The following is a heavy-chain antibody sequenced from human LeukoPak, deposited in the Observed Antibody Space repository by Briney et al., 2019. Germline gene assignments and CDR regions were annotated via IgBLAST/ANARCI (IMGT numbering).Heavy chain of an antibody. D-gene: IGHD2-8*01. CDR2: IIPIFGTA. J-gene: IGHJ4*02. Sequence: VASVKVSCKASGGTFSSYAISWVRQAPGQGLEWMGRIIPIFGTANYAQKFQGRVTITTDESTSTAYMELSSLRSEDMAVYYCARAHRDCTNGVCSDIDYWGQGTLVTVSS. CDR1: GGTFSSYA. V-gene: IGHV1-69*05. CDR3: ARAHRDCTNGVCSDIDY.